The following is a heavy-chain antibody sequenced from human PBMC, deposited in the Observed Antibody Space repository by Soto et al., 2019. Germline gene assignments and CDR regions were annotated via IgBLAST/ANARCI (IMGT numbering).Heavy chain of an antibody. Sequence: GGSLRLSCAASGFTFSSYSMNWVRQAPGKGLEWVSSISSSSSYIYYADSVKGRFTISRDNAKNSLYLQMNSLRSDDTAVYYCARDKDRPQLGGNYYYILDVWGQGTTVTVSS. CDR2: ISSSSSYI. D-gene: IGHD3-3*02. CDR3: ARDKDRPQLGGNYYYILDV. J-gene: IGHJ6*02. V-gene: IGHV3-21*04. CDR1: GFTFSSYS.